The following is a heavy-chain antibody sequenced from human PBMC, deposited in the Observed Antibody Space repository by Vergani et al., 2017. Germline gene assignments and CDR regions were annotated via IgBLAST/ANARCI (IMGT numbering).Heavy chain of an antibody. D-gene: IGHD2-2*02. Sequence: QVQLQQWGAGLLKPSETLSLTCAVYGGSFSGYYWSWIRQPPGKGLEWIGEINHSGSTNYNPSLKSRVTISVDTSKNQFSLKLRSVTAADTAVYYCAIYARRPRAYGMDVWGQGTTVTVSS. V-gene: IGHV4-34*01. CDR2: INHSGST. CDR3: AIYARRPRAYGMDV. CDR1: GGSFSGYY. J-gene: IGHJ6*02.